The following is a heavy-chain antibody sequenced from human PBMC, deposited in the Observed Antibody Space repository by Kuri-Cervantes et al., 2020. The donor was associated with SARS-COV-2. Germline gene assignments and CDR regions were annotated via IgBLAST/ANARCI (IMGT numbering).Heavy chain of an antibody. CDR3: ASASGRYFDWSHI. CDR2: IYHSGSN. Sequence: SEPLSLTCTVSGGSISSSSYYWGWIRQPPGKGLEWIGSIYHSGSNYYNPSLKSRVTISVDTYKNQFSLKLSSVTASDTAVYYCASASGRYFDWSHIWGQGTLVTVSS. CDR1: GGSISSSSYY. V-gene: IGHV4-39*07. J-gene: IGHJ5*02. D-gene: IGHD3-9*01.